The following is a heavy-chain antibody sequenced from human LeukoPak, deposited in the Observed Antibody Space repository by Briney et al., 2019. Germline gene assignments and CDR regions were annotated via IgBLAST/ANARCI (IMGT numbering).Heavy chain of an antibody. Sequence: GGSLRLSCTASEISFSSYGMHWVRQAPGKGLEWVAVIWSDGDTKYYADSVKGRFAISSDIPNNTLYLQMNSLRAEDTAIYYCARGFYGTGSYYTVYGMDVWGQGTTVTVSS. CDR1: EISFSSYG. V-gene: IGHV3-33*01. CDR3: ARGFYGTGSYYTVYGMDV. CDR2: IWSDGDTK. D-gene: IGHD3-10*01. J-gene: IGHJ6*02.